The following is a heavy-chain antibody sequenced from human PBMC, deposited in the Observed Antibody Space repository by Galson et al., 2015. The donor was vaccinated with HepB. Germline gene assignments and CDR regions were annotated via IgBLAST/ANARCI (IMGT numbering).Heavy chain of an antibody. CDR2: ISGDNGNT. CDR1: GFSISNYG. CDR3: ARQSPTEDTEVVPTTIVRSDYYGMDV. J-gene: IGHJ6*02. D-gene: IGHD2-2*02. V-gene: IGHV1-18*04. Sequence: SVKVSCKASGFSISNYGIIWVRQAPGQGLEWMGWISGDNGNTDYAQKAQGRVIMTTDTPTNTVYMQLTSLRSDDTAVYYCARQSPTEDTEVVPTTIVRSDYYGMDVWGQGTTVTVSS.